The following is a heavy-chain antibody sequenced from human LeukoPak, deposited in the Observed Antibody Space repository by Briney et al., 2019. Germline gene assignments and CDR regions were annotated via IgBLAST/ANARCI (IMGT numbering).Heavy chain of an antibody. CDR3: ARDYLSTGTTKLDAFDI. CDR2: IKQDGSEK. V-gene: IGHV3-7*01. J-gene: IGHJ3*02. Sequence: GGSLRLSCAASRFTFSRYWMSWVRQAPGKGLEWVANIKQDGSEKYYMDSVKGRFTISRDNAKNSLYLQMNSLKAKDTAVYYCARDYLSTGTTKLDAFDIGGQGTMVTVSS. CDR1: RFTFSRYW. D-gene: IGHD1-7*01.